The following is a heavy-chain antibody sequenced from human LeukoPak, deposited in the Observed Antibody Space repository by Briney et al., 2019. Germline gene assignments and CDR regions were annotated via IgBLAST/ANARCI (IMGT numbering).Heavy chain of an antibody. CDR1: GGSFSGYY. J-gene: IGHJ3*02. Sequence: SETLSLTCAVYGGSFSGYYWSWIRQPPGKGLEWIGEINHSGSTNYNPSLESRVTISVDTSKNQFSLKLSSVTAADTAVYYCARIRFGESSAFDIWGQGTMVTVSS. CDR2: INHSGST. CDR3: ARIRFGESSAFDI. V-gene: IGHV4-34*01. D-gene: IGHD3-10*01.